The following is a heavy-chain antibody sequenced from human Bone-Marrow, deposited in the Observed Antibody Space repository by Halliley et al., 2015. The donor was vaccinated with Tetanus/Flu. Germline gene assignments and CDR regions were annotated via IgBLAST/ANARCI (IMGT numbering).Heavy chain of an antibody. J-gene: IGHJ4*02. CDR2: IYSDTTT. V-gene: IGHV3-66*01. CDR3: TSSSVIAWYYFHF. Sequence: GSLIYSDTTTHYADSVEGRFTISRDDSKNTVYLQMDSLRAEDTAVYYCTSSSVIAWYYFHFWGQGTLVTVTS. D-gene: IGHD6-6*01.